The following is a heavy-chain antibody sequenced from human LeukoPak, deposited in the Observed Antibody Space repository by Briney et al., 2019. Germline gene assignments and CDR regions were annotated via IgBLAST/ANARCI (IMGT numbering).Heavy chain of an antibody. V-gene: IGHV4-59*08. D-gene: IGHD6-19*01. CDR3: ARNTQWLGSYYFDY. Sequence: SETLSLTCTVSGVSSSSSYWSWIRQPPGKGLEWIGYIFYTGDSNHNPSFKSRVSISLDTSKDQISLKLSSVTAADTAVYYCARNTQWLGSYYFDYWGQGTLVTVSS. CDR1: GVSSSSSY. J-gene: IGHJ4*02. CDR2: IFYTGDS.